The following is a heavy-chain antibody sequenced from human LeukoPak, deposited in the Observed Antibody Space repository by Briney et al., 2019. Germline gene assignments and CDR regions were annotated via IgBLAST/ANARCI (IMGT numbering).Heavy chain of an antibody. CDR3: AKALVVAVDASRAFDN. J-gene: IGHJ4*02. V-gene: IGHV3-30*04. CDR2: ISYDGSNK. D-gene: IGHD2-15*01. Sequence: PGGSLRLSCAASGFTFSSYAMHWVRQAPGKGLEWVAVISYDGSNKYYADSVKGRFTISRDNSKNMLYLHMNSLRGEDTAIYYCAKALVVAVDASRAFDNWGQGTLVTVSS. CDR1: GFTFSSYA.